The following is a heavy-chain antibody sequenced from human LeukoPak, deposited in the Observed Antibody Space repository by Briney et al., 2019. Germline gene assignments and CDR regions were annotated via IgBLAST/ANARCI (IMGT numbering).Heavy chain of an antibody. V-gene: IGHV3-23*01. J-gene: IGHJ4*02. CDR1: GFTFSSYA. CDR3: AKESSTTVTTARSKANNDDY. CDR2: ISGSGGST. Sequence: PGGSLRLSCAASGFTFSSYAMSWVRQAPGKGLEWVSAISGSGGSTYYADSVKGRFTISRDNSKNTLYLQMNSLRAEDTAVYYCAKESSTTVTTARSKANNDDYWGQGTLVTVSS. D-gene: IGHD4-11*01.